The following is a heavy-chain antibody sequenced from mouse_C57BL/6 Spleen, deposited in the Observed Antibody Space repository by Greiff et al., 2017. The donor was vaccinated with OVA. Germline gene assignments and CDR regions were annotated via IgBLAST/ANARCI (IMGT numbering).Heavy chain of an antibody. CDR2: ISSGGSYT. CDR3: ARRSYGSSYGDYYFDY. Sequence: EVQLVESGGDLVKPGGSLKLSCAASGFTFSSYGMSWVRQTPDKRLEWVATISSGGSYTYYPDSVKGRFTISRDNATNTLYLQMSSLKSEDTAMYYCARRSYGSSYGDYYFDYWGQGTTLTVSS. CDR1: GFTFSSYG. D-gene: IGHD1-1*01. J-gene: IGHJ2*01. V-gene: IGHV5-6*01.